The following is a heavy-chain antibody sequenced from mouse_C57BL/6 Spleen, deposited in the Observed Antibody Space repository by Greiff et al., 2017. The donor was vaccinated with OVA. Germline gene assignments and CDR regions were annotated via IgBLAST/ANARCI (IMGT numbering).Heavy chain of an antibody. D-gene: IGHD2-3*01. CDR2: ISSGSSTI. CDR3: ARYGYYGRFAY. J-gene: IGHJ3*01. V-gene: IGHV5-17*01. Sequence: EVMLVESGGGLVKPGGSLKLSCAASGFTFSDYGMHWVRQAPEKGLEWVAYISSGSSTIYYADTVKGRFTISRDNAKNTLFLQMTSLRSEDTAMYYCARYGYYGRFAYWGQGTLVTVSA. CDR1: GFTFSDYG.